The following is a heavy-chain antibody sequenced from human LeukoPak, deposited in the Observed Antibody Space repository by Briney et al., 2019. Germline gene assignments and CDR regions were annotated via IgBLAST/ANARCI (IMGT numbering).Heavy chain of an antibody. V-gene: IGHV5-51*01. CDR2: IYPDNSDT. Sequence: GESLKISCTGSGYRFSDYWIAWVRQMPGKGLEWMGSIYPDNSDTRYNPSFQRHVTISVDASISTAYVQWSSLKASDTAMYYCARRGDGYKYWGQGTLVTVSS. CDR1: GYRFSDYW. D-gene: IGHD5-24*01. J-gene: IGHJ4*02. CDR3: ARRGDGYKY.